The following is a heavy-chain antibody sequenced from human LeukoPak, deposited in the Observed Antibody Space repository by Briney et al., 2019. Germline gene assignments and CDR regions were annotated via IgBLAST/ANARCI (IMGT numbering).Heavy chain of an antibody. D-gene: IGHD7-27*01. CDR2: INPSDSST. CDR1: GYSLTSYY. J-gene: IGHJ5*02. V-gene: IGHV1-46*01. CDR3: ARGGVAKLGPLDL. Sequence: ASVKVSCKASGYSLTSYYMHWVRQAPGQGLEWMGIINPSDSSTGYAQKFQGRVTMTRDTSTSTVYMELSSLRSEDTAVYYCARGGVAKLGPLDLWGQGTLVTVSS.